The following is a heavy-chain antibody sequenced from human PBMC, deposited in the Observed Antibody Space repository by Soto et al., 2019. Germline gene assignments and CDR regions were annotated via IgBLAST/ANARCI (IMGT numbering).Heavy chain of an antibody. V-gene: IGHV3-30*03. CDR2: ISYDGSNK. Sequence: QVQLVESGGGVVQPGRSLRLSCAASGFTFSNYGMHWVRQAPGKGLEWVAVISYDGSNKYYADSVTGRFTISRDNFKNTLYLQMNSLRPEETAVYYCARDFLDAMGMDVWGQGTTVTVSS. J-gene: IGHJ6*02. CDR3: ARDFLDAMGMDV. D-gene: IGHD1-1*01. CDR1: GFTFSNYG.